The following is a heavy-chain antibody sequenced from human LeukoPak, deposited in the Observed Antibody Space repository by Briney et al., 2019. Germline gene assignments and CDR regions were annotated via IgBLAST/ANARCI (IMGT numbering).Heavy chain of an antibody. CDR1: GGSISSSTYY. D-gene: IGHD4-17*01. Sequence: PSETLSLTCTVSGGSISSSTYYWGWIRQPPGKGLEWIGTIYYSGSIYYNPSLKSRVTISVDTSKNQFSLKLSSVTAADTAVYSCARLYGDYDYWGQGTLVTVSS. CDR3: ARLYGDYDY. J-gene: IGHJ4*02. CDR2: IYYSGSI. V-gene: IGHV4-39*01.